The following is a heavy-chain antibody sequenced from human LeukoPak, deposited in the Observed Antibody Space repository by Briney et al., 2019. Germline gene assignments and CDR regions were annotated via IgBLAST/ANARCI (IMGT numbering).Heavy chain of an antibody. D-gene: IGHD3-16*01. CDR3: AKDDASPVEAWGRVDY. CDR2: ISYDGSNK. Sequence: PGGSLRLSCAASGFTFSSYAMHWARQAPGKGLEWVAVISYDGSNKYYADSVKGRFTISRDNSKNTLYLQMNSLRAEDTAVYYCAKDDASPVEAWGRVDYWGQGTLVTVSS. CDR1: GFTFSSYA. J-gene: IGHJ4*02. V-gene: IGHV3-30*04.